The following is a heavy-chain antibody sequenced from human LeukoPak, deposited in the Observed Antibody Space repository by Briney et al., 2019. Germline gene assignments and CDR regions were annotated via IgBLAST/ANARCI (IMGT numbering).Heavy chain of an antibody. CDR3: SRAAVVTGSTETFDP. D-gene: IGHD2-8*02. CDR2: INPNSGRT. Sequence: SVTVSCQASGYTFTDYYMQWLRQAPGQRLEWIGWINPNSGRTNYLQKFQDRVTMSRDTSTSAAYMALNKQRSDDTAVYYLSRAAVVTGSTETFDPWGQGSLVTVS. V-gene: IGHV1-2*02. J-gene: IGHJ5*02. CDR1: GYTFTDYY.